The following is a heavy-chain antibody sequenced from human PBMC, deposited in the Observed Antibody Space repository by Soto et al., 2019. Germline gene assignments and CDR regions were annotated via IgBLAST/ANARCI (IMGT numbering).Heavy chain of an antibody. D-gene: IGHD4-17*01. J-gene: IGHJ4*02. Sequence: TLYLTCTVSGGSIRSGGDYWSWIRQHPGKGLEWIGYIYYSGSTYYNPPLKSRVTISVDTSKNQFSLKLSSVTAADTAVYYCARMTTVLFDYWGQGTLVTVSS. CDR3: ARMTTVLFDY. CDR2: IYYSGST. CDR1: GGSIRSGGDY. V-gene: IGHV4-31*03.